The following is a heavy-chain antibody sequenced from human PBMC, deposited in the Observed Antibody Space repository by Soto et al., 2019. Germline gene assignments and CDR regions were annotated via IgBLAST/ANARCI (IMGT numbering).Heavy chain of an antibody. CDR2: IYYSVST. CDR3: ARGSAYYDIFTGYYYSYYYMDV. Sequence: SETLSLTYTVSAGSIRSYYWRWIRQPPGKGLEWIGYIYYSVSTNYNPSLKSRVTISVDTSKNQFSLKLSSVTAADTAVYYCARGSAYYDIFTGYYYSYYYMDVWGKGTTVSVSS. CDR1: AGSIRSYY. J-gene: IGHJ6*03. V-gene: IGHV4-59*01. D-gene: IGHD3-9*01.